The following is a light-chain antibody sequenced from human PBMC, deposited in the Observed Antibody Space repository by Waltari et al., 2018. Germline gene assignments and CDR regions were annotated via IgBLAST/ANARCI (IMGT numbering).Light chain of an antibody. CDR2: KAS. Sequence: DIQMTQSPSSLSPSVGDTVTITCRARPRIRSWLAWYQPKPGKAPKPLIYKASSLQSGVPSRFSGSGSGTDFTLTISSLQPEDVATYYCLQDSSSPLTFGGGTKVEIK. J-gene: IGKJ4*01. CDR3: LQDSSSPLT. V-gene: IGKV1-12*01. CDR1: PRIRSW.